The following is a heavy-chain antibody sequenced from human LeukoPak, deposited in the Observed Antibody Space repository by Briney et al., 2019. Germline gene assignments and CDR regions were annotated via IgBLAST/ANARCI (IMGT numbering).Heavy chain of an antibody. CDR3: ARVPPGCGSACFDY. Sequence: SETLSLTCAVYGGSFSGYYWSWIRQPPGKGLEWIGYIYHSGSTYYNPSLKSRVSISVDRSKNQFSLKLSSVTAADTAVYYCARVPPGCGSACFDYWGQGTLVTVSS. CDR2: IYHSGST. D-gene: IGHD1-26*01. CDR1: GGSFSGYY. V-gene: IGHV4-34*01. J-gene: IGHJ4*02.